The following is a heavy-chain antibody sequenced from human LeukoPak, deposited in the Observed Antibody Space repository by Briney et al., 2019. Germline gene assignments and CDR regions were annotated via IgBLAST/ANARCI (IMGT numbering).Heavy chain of an antibody. CDR3: ARDGSGDYAPGY. J-gene: IGHJ4*02. CDR1: GGTFNNFA. D-gene: IGHD4-17*01. Sequence: GASVKVSCKASGGTFNNFAISWVRQAPGQGLEWMGGIIPIFGTANYAQKFQGRVTITADESTSTAYMELSSLRSENTAVYYCARDGSGDYAPGYWGQGTLVTVSS. CDR2: IIPIFGTA. V-gene: IGHV1-69*13.